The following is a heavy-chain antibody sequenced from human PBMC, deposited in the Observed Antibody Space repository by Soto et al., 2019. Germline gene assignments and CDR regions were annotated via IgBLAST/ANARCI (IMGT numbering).Heavy chain of an antibody. J-gene: IGHJ5*01. Sequence: PGGSLRLSCTVSGFPFNNYGINWVRQAPGKALEWVSLVSKRDYAYYSVSVKGRFPISRDSAKHSASLQINTLRVEDTAFYYCAREARIKMPAVSDSGGHGNMVTVSP. V-gene: IGHV3-21*01. D-gene: IGHD2-2*01. CDR2: LVSKRDYA. CDR3: AREARIKMPAVSDS. CDR1: GFPFNNYG.